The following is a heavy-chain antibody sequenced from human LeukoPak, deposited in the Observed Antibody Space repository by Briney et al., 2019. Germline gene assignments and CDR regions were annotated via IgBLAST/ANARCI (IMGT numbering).Heavy chain of an antibody. CDR1: GYTFTRYG. J-gene: IGHJ4*02. D-gene: IGHD2-2*01. Sequence: GASVKVSCNASGYTFTRYGLSWVRQAPGQGLEGRGWISAYNGDTNYAQKLQGRVTMTTDTSTSTAYMGLRSLRSDDTAVYYCARVDEYELPTPDYWGQGTLVTVSS. V-gene: IGHV1-18*01. CDR2: ISAYNGDT. CDR3: ARVDEYELPTPDY.